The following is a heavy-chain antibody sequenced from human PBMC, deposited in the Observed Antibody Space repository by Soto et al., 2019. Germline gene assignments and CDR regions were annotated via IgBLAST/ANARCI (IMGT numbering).Heavy chain of an antibody. V-gene: IGHV4-30-4*01. J-gene: IGHJ4*02. Sequence: QVQLQESGPGLVKPSQTLSLTCTVSGGSITSDYSCWSWIRQPPGEGLEWIGHIFDSGTTYTNPSPRSQVAPSLDASKTPFSLPLSSVTAADTAVYYCARGPSGDKVHYWGQGALVTVSS. D-gene: IGHD7-27*01. CDR2: IFDSGTT. CDR3: ARGPSGDKVHY. CDR1: GGSITSDYSC.